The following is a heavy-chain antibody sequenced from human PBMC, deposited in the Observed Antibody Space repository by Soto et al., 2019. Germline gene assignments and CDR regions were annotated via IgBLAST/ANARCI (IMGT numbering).Heavy chain of an antibody. J-gene: IGHJ6*02. V-gene: IGHV3-30-3*01. CDR2: ISYDGSSK. CDR3: ARTYYDILTGSHTDYGMDV. D-gene: IGHD3-9*01. CDR1: GFTFSSYA. Sequence: PGGSLRLSCAASGFTFSSYAMHWVRQAPGKRLEWVAVISYDGSSKYYADSVRGRFTISRDNSKNTLYLQMNSLRAEDTAVYYCARTYYDILTGSHTDYGMDVWGQGXTVTVYS.